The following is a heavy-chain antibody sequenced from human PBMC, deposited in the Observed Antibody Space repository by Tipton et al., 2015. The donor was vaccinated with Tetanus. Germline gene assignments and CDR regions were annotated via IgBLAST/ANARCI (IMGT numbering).Heavy chain of an antibody. CDR2: MSKDGGFK. Sequence: SLRLSCAASESTFSWWTMNWVRQAPGKGLEWMAVMSKDGGFKHYVDSAKGRFTISRDNAKNTLYLQMNSLRAEDTAVYYCAKEPLWVRDGTNLDYWGQGTLVTVSS. CDR1: ESTFSWWT. J-gene: IGHJ4*02. V-gene: IGHV3-30*18. D-gene: IGHD5-24*01. CDR3: AKEPLWVRDGTNLDY.